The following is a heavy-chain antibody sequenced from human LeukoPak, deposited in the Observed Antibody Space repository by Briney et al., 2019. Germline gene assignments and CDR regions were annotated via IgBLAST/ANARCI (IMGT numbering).Heavy chain of an antibody. CDR1: GFTFSSYA. CDR3: ARRSGVAVAGAFDY. CDR2: ISGSGGST. J-gene: IGHJ4*02. Sequence: GGSLRLSCAASGFTFSSYAMSRVRQAPGKGLEWVSAISGSGGSTYYADSVKGRFTISRDNSKNTLHLQMNSLRAEDTAVYFCARRSGVAVAGAFDYWGQGTLVTVSS. V-gene: IGHV3-23*01. D-gene: IGHD6-19*01.